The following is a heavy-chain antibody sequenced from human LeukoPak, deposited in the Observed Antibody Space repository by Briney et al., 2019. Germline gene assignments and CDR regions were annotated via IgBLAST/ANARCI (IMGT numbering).Heavy chain of an antibody. V-gene: IGHV1-2*02. Sequence: RASVKVSRKASGYTFTGYYMHWVRQAPGQGLEWMGWINPNSGGTNYAQKFQGRVTMTRDTSISTAYMELSRLTSDDTAVYYCAPSSTWTYFDYWGQGTLVTVSS. CDR2: INPNSGGT. D-gene: IGHD6-13*01. CDR3: APSSTWTYFDY. J-gene: IGHJ4*02. CDR1: GYTFTGYY.